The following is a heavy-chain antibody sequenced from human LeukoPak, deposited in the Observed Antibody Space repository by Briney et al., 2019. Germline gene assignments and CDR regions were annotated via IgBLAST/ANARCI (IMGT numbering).Heavy chain of an antibody. Sequence: SETLSLTCTVSGGSINNYYWSWLRQPPGKGLEWIGYIYYSGSSKYSPSLRSRLIISLDTSKNQFSLKLSSGTAADTAVYYCARAQVELSLRSYCMDVRGKGTTVTVSS. J-gene: IGHJ6*03. CDR3: ARAQVELSLRSYCMDV. CDR2: IYYSGSS. CDR1: GGSINNYY. D-gene: IGHD1-7*01. V-gene: IGHV4-59*01.